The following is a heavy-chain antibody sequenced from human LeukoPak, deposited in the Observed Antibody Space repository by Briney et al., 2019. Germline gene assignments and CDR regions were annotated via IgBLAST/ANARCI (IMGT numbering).Heavy chain of an antibody. D-gene: IGHD5-12*01. J-gene: IGHJ4*02. CDR1: GYTLTELS. CDR2: FDPEDGET. CDR3: ATSAKWLTLYYFDY. V-gene: IGHV1-24*01. Sequence: ASVKVSCKVSGYTLTELSMHWVRQAPGKGLEWMGGFDPEDGETIYAQKFQGRVTMTEDTSTDTAYMELSSLRSEGTAVYYCATSAKWLTLYYFDYWGQGTLVTVSS.